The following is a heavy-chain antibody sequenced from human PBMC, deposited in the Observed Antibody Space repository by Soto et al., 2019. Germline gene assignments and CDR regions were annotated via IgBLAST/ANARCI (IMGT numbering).Heavy chain of an antibody. J-gene: IGHJ3*02. CDR3: ANNYCSGGSCYSGLFMFDAFDI. CDR2: ISGSGGGT. V-gene: IGHV3-23*01. CDR1: GFTFSSYA. D-gene: IGHD2-15*01. Sequence: EVQLLESGGGLVQPGGSLRLSCAASGFTFSSYAMSWVRQAPGKGLEWVSAISGSGGGTYYADSVKGRFTISRDNSKNTLYLQMNSLRAEDTAVYYCANNYCSGGSCYSGLFMFDAFDIWGQGTMVTVSS.